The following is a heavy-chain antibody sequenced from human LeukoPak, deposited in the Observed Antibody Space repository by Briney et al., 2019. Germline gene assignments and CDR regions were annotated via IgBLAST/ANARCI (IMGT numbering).Heavy chain of an antibody. J-gene: IGHJ4*02. V-gene: IGHV1-18*01. D-gene: IGHD3-22*01. Sequence: GASVKVSCKASGYTFTNYGFSWVRQAPGQGLEWMGWISAYNGNTNYAQKFQGRVTMTTDTSTSTGYMELRSLRSDDTAVHYCARVNRVRNYNDYSGLIDYWGQGTLVTVSS. CDR3: ARVNRVRNYNDYSGLIDY. CDR1: GYTFTNYG. CDR2: ISAYNGNT.